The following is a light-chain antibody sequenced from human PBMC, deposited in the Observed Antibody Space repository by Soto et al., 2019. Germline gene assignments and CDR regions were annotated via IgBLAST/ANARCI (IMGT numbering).Light chain of an antibody. Sequence: EIVLTQSPGTLSLSPGERATLPCRASQSVSNSYLAWYQQKLGQAPRLLIYGASSRATVIPDRFSGSGSGTDFTLTISRLEPEDFAVYYCQQYGSSPLTFGGGTKVESK. CDR1: QSVSNSY. V-gene: IGKV3-20*01. CDR3: QQYGSSPLT. CDR2: GAS. J-gene: IGKJ4*01.